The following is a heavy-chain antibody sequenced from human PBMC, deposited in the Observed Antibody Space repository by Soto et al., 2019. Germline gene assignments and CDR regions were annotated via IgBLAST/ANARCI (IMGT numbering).Heavy chain of an antibody. CDR1: GYTFTSYD. CDR3: ARSAPIRKPLDY. CDR2: MNPNSGNT. Sequence: QVQLVQSGAEVKKPGASVKVSCKASGYTFTSYDINWVRQATGQGLEWLGWMNPNSGNTGYAQKFQGRVTKTKNTSISTVYMELSSLRSEDTAVYYCARSAPIRKPLDYWDQGTLVTVSS. V-gene: IGHV1-8*01. J-gene: IGHJ4*02.